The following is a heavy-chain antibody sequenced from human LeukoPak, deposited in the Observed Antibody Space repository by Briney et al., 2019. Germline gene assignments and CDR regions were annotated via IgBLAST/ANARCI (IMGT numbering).Heavy chain of an antibody. CDR3: ARDAGSGWPLDY. V-gene: IGHV3-23*01. Sequence: PGGSLRISCAASGFIFSTCGMAWVRQSPGKGLEWVSPVSGSGDNTHYADSVKDRFTISRDNSKNTLYLQMSSLRAEDTALYYCARDAGSGWPLDYWGQGTLVTVSS. CDR2: VSGSGDNT. CDR1: GFIFSTCG. D-gene: IGHD6-19*01. J-gene: IGHJ4*02.